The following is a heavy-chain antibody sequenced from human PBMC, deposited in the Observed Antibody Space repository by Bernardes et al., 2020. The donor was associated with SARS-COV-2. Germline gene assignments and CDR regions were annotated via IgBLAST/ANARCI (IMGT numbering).Heavy chain of an antibody. J-gene: IGHJ4*02. Sequence: GGSLRLSCEASGFTFSIYRMSWVRQAPGKGPEWVANIKPDGSEKYYGDSVKGRFNISRDNAKNSLYLQMDSLRGEDTALYYCARDPAGQRHFDSWGQGTLVTVSS. CDR2: IKPDGSEK. CDR1: GFTFSIYR. V-gene: IGHV3-7*01. CDR3: ARDPAGQRHFDS. D-gene: IGHD2-2*01.